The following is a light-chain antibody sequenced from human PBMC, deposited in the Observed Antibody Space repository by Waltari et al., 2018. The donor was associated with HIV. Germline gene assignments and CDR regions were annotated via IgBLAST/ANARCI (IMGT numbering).Light chain of an antibody. Sequence: NFILTQTHSVSASPGETVIISCTRSSGSIASHYVHWFQQPPGAAPTTIINEDNQRSSGIPVRCSGSIDTSSNSASLTISGLKTEDEADYYCQSFNDNNEWVFGGGTKVTVL. V-gene: IGLV6-57*03. CDR2: EDN. J-gene: IGLJ3*02. CDR3: QSFNDNNEWV. CDR1: SGSIASHY.